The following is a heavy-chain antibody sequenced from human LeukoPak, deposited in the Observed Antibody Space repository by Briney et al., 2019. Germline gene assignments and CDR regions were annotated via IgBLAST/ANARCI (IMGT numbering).Heavy chain of an antibody. CDR3: ARARGDFWSGYYLPTHDAFDI. CDR2: LNLNGGSN. J-gene: IGHJ3*02. Sequence: GGSLRLSCAASGFTFDDYGMSWVRQAQGKGLEWVSGLNLNGGSNGYADSVKGRITISTDNTKNSLDLQMNSLRAEDTALYYCARARGDFWSGYYLPTHDAFDIWGQGTMVTVSS. V-gene: IGHV3-20*04. CDR1: GFTFDDYG. D-gene: IGHD3-3*01.